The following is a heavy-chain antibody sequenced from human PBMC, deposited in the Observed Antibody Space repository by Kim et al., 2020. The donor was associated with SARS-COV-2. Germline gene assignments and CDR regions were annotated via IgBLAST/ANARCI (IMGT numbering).Heavy chain of an antibody. D-gene: IGHD3-22*01. CDR3: ARARSIAMIVVVITYFDY. J-gene: IGHJ4*02. V-gene: IGHV4-31*02. Sequence: KSRVTISVDTSKNQFSLKLSAVTAAGTAVYYCARARSIAMIVVVITYFDYWGQGTLVTVSS.